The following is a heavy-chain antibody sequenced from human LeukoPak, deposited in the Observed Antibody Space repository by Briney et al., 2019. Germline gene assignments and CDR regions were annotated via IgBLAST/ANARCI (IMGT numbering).Heavy chain of an antibody. D-gene: IGHD3-9*01. CDR1: GGSFSGYY. CDR2: INHSGST. J-gene: IGHJ2*01. Sequence: KPSETLSLTCAVYGGSFSGYYWSWIRQPPGKGLEWIGEINHSGSTNYNPSLKSRVTISVDTSKNQFSLKLSSVTAADTAVYYCARGGILTGGVYFDLWGRGTLVTVSS. V-gene: IGHV4-34*01. CDR3: ARGGILTGGVYFDL.